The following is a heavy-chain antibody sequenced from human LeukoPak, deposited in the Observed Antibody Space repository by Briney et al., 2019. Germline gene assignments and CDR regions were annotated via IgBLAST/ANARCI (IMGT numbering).Heavy chain of an antibody. V-gene: IGHV3-48*04. CDR3: ASMVRGPLGFGY. Sequence: TGGSLRLSCAASGFTFSSFSMNWVRQAPGKGLEWVSYIRSSGSGTDYTGSVKGRFTISRDNAKNSLYLQMNSLRAEDTAVYYCASMVRGPLGFGYWGQGTLVTVSS. CDR2: IRSSGSGT. J-gene: IGHJ4*02. CDR1: GFTFSSFS. D-gene: IGHD3-10*01.